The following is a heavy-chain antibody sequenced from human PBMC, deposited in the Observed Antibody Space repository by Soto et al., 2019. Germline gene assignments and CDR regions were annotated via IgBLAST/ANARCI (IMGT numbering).Heavy chain of an antibody. CDR1: GFTFSTYG. CDR3: AIGIFSAVYAAHFEH. J-gene: IGHJ1*01. D-gene: IGHD2-8*01. CDR2: VRYDGRAE. V-gene: IGHV3-33*03. Sequence: QVQLVESGGGVVQPGTSLRLSCAASGFTFSTYGMHWVRQAPGKGLEYVAGVRYDGRAEYYVDSVRGRFPISRDSYKNVLSLQMNSLRAEDTAVYYCAIGIFSAVYAAHFEHWGQGTPVTVSS.